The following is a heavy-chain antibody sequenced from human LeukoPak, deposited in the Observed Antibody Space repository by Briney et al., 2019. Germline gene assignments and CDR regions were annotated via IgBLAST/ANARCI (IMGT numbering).Heavy chain of an antibody. D-gene: IGHD3-10*02. CDR3: ASSLFGEFHYFDY. CDR2: ISSSSSYT. J-gene: IGHJ4*02. CDR1: GFTFSDYY. V-gene: IGHV3-11*06. Sequence: GGSLRLSCAASGFTFSDYYMSWIRQAPGKGLEWVSYISSSSSYTNYADSVKGRFTISRDNAKNSLYLQMNSLRAEDTAVYYCASSLFGEFHYFDYWGQGTLVTVSS.